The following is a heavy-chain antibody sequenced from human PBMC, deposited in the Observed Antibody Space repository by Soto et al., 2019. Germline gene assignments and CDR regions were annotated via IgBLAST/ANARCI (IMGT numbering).Heavy chain of an antibody. CDR1: GFTLSSYD. CDR2: IRGSGGAT. V-gene: IGHV3-23*01. Sequence: EVQLLESGGGLEQPGGSLRLSCAASGFTLSSYDMGWVRQAPGKALEWISLIRGSGGATFYADSVEGRLTISRDISKNTLYLQMNSLRAEDSAVYYCAKDRGDNAGYPAFDIWGQGTMVTVSS. J-gene: IGHJ3*02. CDR3: AKDRGDNAGYPAFDI. D-gene: IGHD3-9*01.